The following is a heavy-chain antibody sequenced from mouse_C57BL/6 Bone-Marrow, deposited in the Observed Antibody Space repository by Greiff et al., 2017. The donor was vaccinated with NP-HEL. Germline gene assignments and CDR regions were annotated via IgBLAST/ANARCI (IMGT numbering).Heavy chain of an antibody. Sequence: QVQLQQSGPGLVQPSQSLSITCTVSGFSLTSYGVHWVRQSPGKGLEWLGVIWSGGSTDYNAAFISRLSISKDNSKSQVFFKMNSLQADDTAIYYCAAKGQLRLRDYYAMDYWGQGTSVTVSS. CDR3: AAKGQLRLRDYYAMDY. V-gene: IGHV2-2*01. CDR1: GFSLTSYG. CDR2: IWSGGST. J-gene: IGHJ4*01. D-gene: IGHD3-2*02.